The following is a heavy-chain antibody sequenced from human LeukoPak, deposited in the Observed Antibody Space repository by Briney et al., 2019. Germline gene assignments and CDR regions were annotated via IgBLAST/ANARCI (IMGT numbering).Heavy chain of an antibody. Sequence: GGSLSLACAASRFTFSDYYMDWVRQAPGKGLEWVGLSRTKGDGYSTEYAASVKGRFSISRDESKNSVYLQMNSLKAEDTAVYFCAREYFYGMDVWGQGTTVTVSS. CDR2: SRTKGDGYST. CDR3: AREYFYGMDV. J-gene: IGHJ6*02. CDR1: RFTFSDYY. V-gene: IGHV3-72*01.